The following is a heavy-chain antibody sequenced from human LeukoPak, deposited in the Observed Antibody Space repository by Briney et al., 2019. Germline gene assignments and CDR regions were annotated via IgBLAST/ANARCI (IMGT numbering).Heavy chain of an antibody. CDR3: ARQMGYGDYSKFDY. CDR2: IYYSGST. CDR1: GGSFSGYY. J-gene: IGHJ4*02. V-gene: IGHV4-34*01. Sequence: SETLSLTCAVYGGSFSGYYWSWIRQPPGKGLEWIGSIYYSGSTYYNPSLKSRVTISVDTSKNQFSLKLSSVTAADTAVYYCARQMGYGDYSKFDYWGQGTLVTVSS. D-gene: IGHD4-17*01.